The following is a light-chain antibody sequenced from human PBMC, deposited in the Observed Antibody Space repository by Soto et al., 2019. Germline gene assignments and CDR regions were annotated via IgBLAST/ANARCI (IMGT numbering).Light chain of an antibody. J-gene: IGKJ1*01. CDR2: GAS. CDR3: HHYGGSLP. CDR1: QSVRSNY. Sequence: EIVLTQSPGTLSLSPGERATLSCRASQSVRSNYLAWYQQKPGQAPRLLIYGASSRATGIPDRFSGSGSATDFTLTISRLEPEDFAVYYCHHYGGSLPFGQGTKVDIK. V-gene: IGKV3-20*01.